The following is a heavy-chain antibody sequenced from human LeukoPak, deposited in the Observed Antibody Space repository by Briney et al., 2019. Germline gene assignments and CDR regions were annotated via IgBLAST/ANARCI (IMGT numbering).Heavy chain of an antibody. CDR2: INHSGST. CDR3: ASGQSIVVVPAAIRGPYYFDY. Sequence: SETLSLTCAVYGGSFSGYYWSWIRQPPGKGLEWIGEINHSGSTNYNPSLKSRVTISVDTSKNQFSLKLSSVTAADTAVYYCASGQSIVVVPAAIRGPYYFDYWGQGTLVTVSS. CDR1: GGSFSGYY. V-gene: IGHV4-34*01. D-gene: IGHD2-2*02. J-gene: IGHJ4*02.